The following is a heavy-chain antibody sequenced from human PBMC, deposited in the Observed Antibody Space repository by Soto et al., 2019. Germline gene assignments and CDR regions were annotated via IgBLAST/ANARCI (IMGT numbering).Heavy chain of an antibody. CDR1: GGSISSSSSY. D-gene: IGHD3-9*01. V-gene: IGHV4-39*01. CDR3: GRGNKYFDWFGWFDP. Sequence: PSETLSLTCTVSGGSISSSSSYWGWIRQPPGKGLEWIGYIYYSGSTNYNPSLKSRVTISVDTSKNQFSLKLSSVTAADTAVYYRGRGNKYFDWFGWFDPWGQGTLVNVS. CDR2: IYYSGST. J-gene: IGHJ5*02.